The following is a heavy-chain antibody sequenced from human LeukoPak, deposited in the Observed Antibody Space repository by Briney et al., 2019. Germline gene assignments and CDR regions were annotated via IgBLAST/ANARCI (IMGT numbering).Heavy chain of an antibody. CDR3: ARDQSGEWELLSGWWFDP. CDR1: GGTFSSYA. CDR2: IIPIFGTA. D-gene: IGHD1-26*01. V-gene: IGHV1-69*06. J-gene: IGHJ5*02. Sequence: WASVKVSCKASGGTFSSYAISWVRQAPGQGLEWMGGIIPIFGTANYAQKFQGRVTITADKSTSTAYMELSSLRSEDTAVYYCARDQSGEWELLSGWWFDPWGQGTLVTVSS.